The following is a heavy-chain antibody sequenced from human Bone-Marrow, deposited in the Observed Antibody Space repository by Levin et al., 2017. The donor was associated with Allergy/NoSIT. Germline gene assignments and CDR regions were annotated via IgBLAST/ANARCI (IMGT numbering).Heavy chain of an antibody. CDR2: IYYSGSS. Sequence: SETLSLTCTVSGGSVSSGNYYWNWIRQPPGKGLEWIAYIYYSGSSGYNPSLKSRVTISVDTSKNQFSLNLRSVSAADTAVYYCVRGGYSGLNNWFDPWGQGTLVTVSS. V-gene: IGHV4-61*01. CDR3: VRGGYSGLNNWFDP. CDR1: GGSVSSGNYY. D-gene: IGHD5-12*01. J-gene: IGHJ5*02.